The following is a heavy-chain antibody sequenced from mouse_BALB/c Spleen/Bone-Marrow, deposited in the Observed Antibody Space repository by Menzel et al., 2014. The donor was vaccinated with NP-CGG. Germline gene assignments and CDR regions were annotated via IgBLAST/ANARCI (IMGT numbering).Heavy chain of an antibody. CDR3: ARDPRWLLAMDY. Sequence: EVNLVESGGGLVQPGGSLRLSCATSGFTFXDFYMEWVRQPPGKRLEWIAASRNKANDYTREYSASVKGRFIVSRDTSQSILYLQMNALRAEDTAIYYCARDPRWLLAMDYWGQGTSVTVSS. D-gene: IGHD2-3*01. V-gene: IGHV7-1*02. CDR2: SRNKANDYTR. J-gene: IGHJ4*01. CDR1: GFTFXDFY.